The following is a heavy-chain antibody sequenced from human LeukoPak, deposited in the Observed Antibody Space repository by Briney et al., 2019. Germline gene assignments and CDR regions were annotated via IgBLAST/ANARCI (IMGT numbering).Heavy chain of an antibody. CDR1: GGSISSSSYY. CDR2: IYYSGST. Sequence: SETLSLTCAVSGGSISSSSYYWGWIRQPPGKGLEWIGSIYYSGSTYYNPSLKSRVTISVDTSKNQFSLKLSSVTAADTAVYYCARDAPSSPPFDPWGQGTLVTVSS. CDR3: ARDAPSSPPFDP. D-gene: IGHD6-6*01. J-gene: IGHJ5*02. V-gene: IGHV4-39*07.